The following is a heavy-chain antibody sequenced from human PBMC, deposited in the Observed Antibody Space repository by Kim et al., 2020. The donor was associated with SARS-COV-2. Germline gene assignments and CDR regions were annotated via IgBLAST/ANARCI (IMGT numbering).Heavy chain of an antibody. Sequence: ASVKVSCKASGYTFTSYAMNWVRQAPGQGLEWMGWINTNTGNPTYAQGFTGRFVFSLDTSVSTAYLQISSLKAEDTAVYYCARTLWFRESYAFDIWGQGTMVTVSS. CDR1: GYTFTSYA. J-gene: IGHJ3*02. V-gene: IGHV7-4-1*02. CDR3: ARTLWFRESYAFDI. D-gene: IGHD3-10*01. CDR2: INTNTGNP.